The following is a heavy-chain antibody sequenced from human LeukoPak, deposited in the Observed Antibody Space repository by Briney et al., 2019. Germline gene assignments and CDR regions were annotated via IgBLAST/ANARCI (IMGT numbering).Heavy chain of an antibody. Sequence: GGALRLSCAGSGFTFSKFSLNWVRQAPGKGLEWVSSITSNGSKTFHSDVLMGRFTISRDNAKNSLYLQMSGLRAEDTAVYYCAREDPNVDTTLVTVQFDYWGQGTLVTVSS. J-gene: IGHJ4*02. CDR1: GFTFSKFS. CDR2: ITSNGSKT. D-gene: IGHD5-18*01. V-gene: IGHV3-21*01. CDR3: AREDPNVDTTLVTVQFDY.